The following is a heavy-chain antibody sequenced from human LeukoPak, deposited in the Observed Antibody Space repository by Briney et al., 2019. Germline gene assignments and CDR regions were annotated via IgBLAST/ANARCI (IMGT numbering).Heavy chain of an antibody. D-gene: IGHD3-22*01. CDR2: INDESSDI. Sequence: GGSLRLSCAASGFTFSLYAMNWVRQAPGKGLEWVSYINDESSDIHYAGSVRGRFTISRDDARQTLYLQLSSLRADDTAVYYCATRQPDSSGSYYFGNWGQGTLVTVSS. J-gene: IGHJ4*02. V-gene: IGHV3-21*05. CDR1: GFTFSLYA. CDR3: ATRQPDSSGSYYFGN.